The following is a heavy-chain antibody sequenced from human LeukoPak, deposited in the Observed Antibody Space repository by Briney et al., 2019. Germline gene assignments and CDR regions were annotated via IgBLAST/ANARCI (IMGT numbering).Heavy chain of an antibody. D-gene: IGHD6-13*01. CDR2: ISYDGSNK. J-gene: IGHJ4*02. Sequence: PGGSLRLSCAASGLTFSSYGMHWVRQAPGKGLEWVAVISYDGSNKYYADSVKGRFTISRDNSKNTLYLQMNSLRAEDTAVYYCAKDHSSSWYYFDYWGQGTLVTVSS. CDR1: GLTFSSYG. V-gene: IGHV3-30*18. CDR3: AKDHSSSWYYFDY.